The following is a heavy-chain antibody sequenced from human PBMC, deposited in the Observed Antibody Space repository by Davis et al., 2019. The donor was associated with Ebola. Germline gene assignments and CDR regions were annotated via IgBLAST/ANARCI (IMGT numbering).Heavy chain of an antibody. D-gene: IGHD3-16*01. CDR1: GFTFGDYA. J-gene: IGHJ4*02. V-gene: IGHV3-49*03. Sequence: GESLKISCTASGFTFGDYAMSWFRQAPGKGLEWVGFIRSKAYGGTTEYAASVKGRFTISRNDSKSIAYLEMNSLKTEDTAVYYCNREGRPGSVRLGELVSYWGQGTLVNVSS. CDR2: IRSKAYGGTT. CDR3: NREGRPGSVRLGELVSY.